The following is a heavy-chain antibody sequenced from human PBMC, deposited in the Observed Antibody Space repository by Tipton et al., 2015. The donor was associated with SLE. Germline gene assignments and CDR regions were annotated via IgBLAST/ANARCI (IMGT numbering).Heavy chain of an antibody. CDR3: ARDRRGVHDY. Sequence: TLSLTCTVSGVSISSGSYYWTWIRQPAGKGLEWIGHIYSRGGTNYNPSLKSRVTISVDTSKNQFSLKLSSVTAADTAVYYCARDRRGVHDYWGQGTLVTVSS. CDR2: IYSRGGT. V-gene: IGHV4-61*09. CDR1: GVSISSGSYY. J-gene: IGHJ4*01. D-gene: IGHD3-10*01.